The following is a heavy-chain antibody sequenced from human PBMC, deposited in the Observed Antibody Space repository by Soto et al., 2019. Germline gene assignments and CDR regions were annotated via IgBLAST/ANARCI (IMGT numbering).Heavy chain of an antibody. CDR1: GFILTGYA. D-gene: IGHD5-12*01. CDR3: ARDPKRRDGYNFDS. Sequence: QVQLVESGGGLVEPGGSLRLSCSASGFILTGYAMTWIRQAPGKGLEWVSYISNGDETTQYADSVKGRFSVSRDNAKKVLFLQMNSLRVDDTAVYYCARDPKRRDGYNFDSWGRGALVTVSS. V-gene: IGHV3-11*01. J-gene: IGHJ4*02. CDR2: ISNGDETT.